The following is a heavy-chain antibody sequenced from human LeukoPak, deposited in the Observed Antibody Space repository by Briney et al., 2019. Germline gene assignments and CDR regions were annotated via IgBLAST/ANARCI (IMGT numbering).Heavy chain of an antibody. Sequence: SETLSLTCAVSGGSISSSNWWSWVRQPPGKGLEWIGEIYHSGSTNYNPSLKSRVTISVDKSKNQFSLKLSSVTAADTAVYYCARDTRSEADAFDIWGQGTMVTVSS. J-gene: IGHJ3*02. D-gene: IGHD1-1*01. V-gene: IGHV4-4*02. CDR1: GGSISSSNW. CDR3: ARDTRSEADAFDI. CDR2: IYHSGST.